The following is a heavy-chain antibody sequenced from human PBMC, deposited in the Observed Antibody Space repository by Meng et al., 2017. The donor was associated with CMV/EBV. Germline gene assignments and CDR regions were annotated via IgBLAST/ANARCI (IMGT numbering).Heavy chain of an antibody. J-gene: IGHJ4*02. CDR3: ARGGGPSSGYSSGWASGY. CDR2: ISYDGSNK. CDR1: GFTFSDYA. D-gene: IGHD6-19*01. V-gene: IGHV3-30*04. Sequence: GESLKISCAASGFTFSDYAMHWVRQAPGKGLEWVTVISYDGSNKYFADPVKGRFNISRDISKNRLYLRMNGLTTEDTAVYYCARGGGPSSGYSSGWASGYWGQGTLVTVSS.